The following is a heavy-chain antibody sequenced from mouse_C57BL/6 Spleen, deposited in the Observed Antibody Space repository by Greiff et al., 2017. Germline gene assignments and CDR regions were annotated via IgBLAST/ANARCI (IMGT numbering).Heavy chain of an antibody. V-gene: IGHV1-69*01. Sequence: QVQLKQPGAELVMPGASVKLSCKASGYTFTSYWMHWVKQRPGQGLEWIGEIDPSDSYTNYNQKFKGKSTLTVDKSSSTAYMQLSSLTSEDSAVYYCARSSTVDYYFDYWGQGTTLTVSS. J-gene: IGHJ2*01. D-gene: IGHD6-1*01. CDR2: IDPSDSYT. CDR1: GYTFTSYW. CDR3: ARSSTVDYYFDY.